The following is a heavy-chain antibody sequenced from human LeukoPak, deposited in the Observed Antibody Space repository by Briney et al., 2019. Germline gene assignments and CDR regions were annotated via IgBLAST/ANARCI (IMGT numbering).Heavy chain of an antibody. CDR1: GFTFSTYA. Sequence: GGSLRLSCAASGFTFSTYAMSWVRQAPGKGLEWVSAISGSGGSTYYADSVKGRFTISRDNSKNTLYLQMNSLRAEDTAVYYCAKAPIVVVTYFDYWGQGTLVTVSS. V-gene: IGHV3-23*01. J-gene: IGHJ4*02. D-gene: IGHD3-22*01. CDR3: AKAPIVVVTYFDY. CDR2: ISGSGGST.